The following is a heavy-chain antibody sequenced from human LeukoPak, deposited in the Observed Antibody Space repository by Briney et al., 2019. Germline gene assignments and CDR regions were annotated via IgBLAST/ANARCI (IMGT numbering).Heavy chain of an antibody. Sequence: ASVKVSCKASGYTFSSYYMHWVRQAPGQGLEWMGKINPSGGSTSYAQKFQGRVTMTRDTSISTAYMELSRLRSDDTAVYYCARGSGWYGSFDYWGQGTLVTVSA. CDR1: GYTFSSYY. CDR3: ARGSGWYGSFDY. V-gene: IGHV1-46*01. D-gene: IGHD6-19*01. J-gene: IGHJ4*02. CDR2: INPSGGST.